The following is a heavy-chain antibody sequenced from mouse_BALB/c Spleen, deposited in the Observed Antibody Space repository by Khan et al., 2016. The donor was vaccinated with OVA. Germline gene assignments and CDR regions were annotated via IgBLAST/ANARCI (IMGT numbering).Heavy chain of an antibody. CDR2: ISYSGVT. CDR3: ARGNYYGYYFDY. D-gene: IGHD1-1*01. Sequence: VQLKESGPGLVKPSQSLSLTCTVTGYSITSGYAWNWIRQFPGNKLEWMGYISYSGVTSYTPSLKSRISITRDTSKNQFFLQLTSVTTEDTATYYCARGNYYGYYFDYGGQGTTRTVSS. V-gene: IGHV3-2*02. J-gene: IGHJ2*01. CDR1: GYSITSGYA.